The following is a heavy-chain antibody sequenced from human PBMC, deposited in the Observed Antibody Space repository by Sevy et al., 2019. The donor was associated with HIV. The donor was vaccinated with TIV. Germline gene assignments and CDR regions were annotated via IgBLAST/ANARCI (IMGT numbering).Heavy chain of an antibody. V-gene: IGHV3-7*01. D-gene: IGHD3-10*01. J-gene: IGHJ4*02. CDR3: AKGNSGSFDY. CDR1: GFTFSNYW. CDR2: IKQDESER. Sequence: GSLRLSCEVSGFTFSNYWMHWVRQAPGKGLEWVANIKQDESERYYVASVKGRFTISRDNAKNSVYLEMNSLRPDDTAIYYCAKGNSGSFDYWGQGTLVTVSS.